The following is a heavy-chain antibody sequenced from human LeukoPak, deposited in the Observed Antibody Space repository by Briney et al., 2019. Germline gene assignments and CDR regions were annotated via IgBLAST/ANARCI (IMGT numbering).Heavy chain of an antibody. J-gene: IGHJ4*02. CDR3: ARGGVDYYGSGTYYLMYYFDY. CDR1: GFTFSSYG. D-gene: IGHD3-10*01. Sequence: GGSLRLSCAASGFTFSSYGMHWVRQAPGKGLEWVAVISYDGSNKYYADSVKGRFTISRDNSKNTLYLRMNSLRAEDTAVYFCARGGVDYYGSGTYYLMYYFDYWGQGALVTVSS. CDR2: ISYDGSNK. V-gene: IGHV3-30*03.